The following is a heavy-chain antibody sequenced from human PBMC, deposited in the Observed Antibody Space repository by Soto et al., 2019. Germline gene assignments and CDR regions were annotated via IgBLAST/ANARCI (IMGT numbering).Heavy chain of an antibody. CDR2: ISAYNGNT. Sequence: ASVKVSCKASGYTFTCYYISWVRQAPGQGLEWMGWISAYNGNTNYAQKLQGRVTMTTDTSTSTAYMELRSLGFYYTAEYYFARDAPPEDYWGQGTLDTVSS. V-gene: IGHV1-18*01. CDR1: GYTFTCYY. J-gene: IGHJ4*02. CDR3: ARDAPPEDY.